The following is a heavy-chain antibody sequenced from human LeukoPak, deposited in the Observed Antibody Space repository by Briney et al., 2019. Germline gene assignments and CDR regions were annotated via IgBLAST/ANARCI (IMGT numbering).Heavy chain of an antibody. J-gene: IGHJ4*02. CDR2: IYSSGGT. CDR3: ARVPYGGSASLFDY. CDR1: GGSISSYY. Sequence: SETLSLTCTDSGGSISSYYWSWLRQPPGKGLEWIGYIYSSGGTNYNPSLKSRVTISVDTSKNQFSLKLSSVTAADTAYYYCARVPYGGSASLFDYWGQGTLVTVSS. D-gene: IGHD6-6*01. V-gene: IGHV4-59*01.